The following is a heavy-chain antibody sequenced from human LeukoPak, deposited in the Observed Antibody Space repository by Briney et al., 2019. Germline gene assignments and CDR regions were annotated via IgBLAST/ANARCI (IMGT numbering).Heavy chain of an antibody. CDR3: ARGAWSHDY. J-gene: IGHJ4*02. CDR1: GGSFSGYY. Sequence: SETLSLTCAVYGGSFSGYYWSWIRQPPGKGLEWIGEINHSGSTNYNPSLKSRVTISVDTSKNQFSLKLSSVTAADTAVYYCARGAWSHDYWGQGTLVTVSS. CDR2: INHSGST. V-gene: IGHV4-34*01. D-gene: IGHD2-15*01.